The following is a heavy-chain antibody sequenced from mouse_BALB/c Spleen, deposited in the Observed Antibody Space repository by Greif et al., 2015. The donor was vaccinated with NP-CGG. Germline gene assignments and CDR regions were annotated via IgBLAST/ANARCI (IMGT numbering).Heavy chain of an antibody. J-gene: IGHJ2*01. CDR3: ARGGTGFDY. CDR1: GFTFSDYY. D-gene: IGHD3-3*01. V-gene: IGHV5-4*02. Sequence: EVKVEESGGGLVKPGGSLKHSCAASGFTFSDYYMYWVRQTPEKRLEWVATISDGGSYTYYPDSVKGRFTISRDNAKNNLYLQMSSLKSEATAMYYCARGGTGFDYWGQGTTLTVSS. CDR2: ISDGGSYT.